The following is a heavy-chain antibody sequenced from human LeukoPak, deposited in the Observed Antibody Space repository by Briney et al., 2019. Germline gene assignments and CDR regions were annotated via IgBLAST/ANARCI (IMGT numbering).Heavy chain of an antibody. J-gene: IGHJ4*02. Sequence: ASVKVSCKASGYTFTSYDINWVRQATGQGLEWMGWMNPNSGNTGYAQKFQGRVTMTRNTSISTAYMELSSLRSEDTAVYYCARDGYLYYYDSSGYYEGNPFDYWGQGTLVTVSS. D-gene: IGHD3-22*01. CDR1: GYTFTSYD. CDR2: MNPNSGNT. CDR3: ARDGYLYYYDSSGYYEGNPFDY. V-gene: IGHV1-8*01.